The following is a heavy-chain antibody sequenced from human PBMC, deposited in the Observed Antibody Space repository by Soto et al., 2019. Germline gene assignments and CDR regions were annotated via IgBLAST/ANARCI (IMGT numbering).Heavy chain of an antibody. V-gene: IGHV3-30*18. J-gene: IGHJ4*02. D-gene: IGHD1-26*01. Sequence: QVQLVEAGGGVVQPGRSRGLSFPASGLTFSSYGMHWVAQAPGKGVGGVAVISYDGSNKYYADAVKGRFTISRDNYKHTLYLQMNSLRAEDTDVYYCAKTLRSYYTEGLFASCGQGTLLTVSS. CDR2: ISYDGSNK. CDR1: GLTFSSYG. CDR3: AKTLRSYYTEGLFAS.